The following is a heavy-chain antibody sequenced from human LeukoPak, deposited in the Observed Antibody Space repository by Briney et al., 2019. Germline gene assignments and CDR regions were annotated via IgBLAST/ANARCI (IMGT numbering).Heavy chain of an antibody. D-gene: IGHD3-3*01. J-gene: IGHJ4*02. CDR1: GGSINTYF. V-gene: IGHV4-59*01. CDR2: ISSGGST. Sequence: SETLSLTCTVSGGSINTYFWSSIRQPPGKGLEWIGYISSGGSTNYNPSLKSRVAISVDTSKNQFSLKLSSVTAADTAVYYCARGSAYYNYWGQGTLVPVSS. CDR3: ARGSAYYNY.